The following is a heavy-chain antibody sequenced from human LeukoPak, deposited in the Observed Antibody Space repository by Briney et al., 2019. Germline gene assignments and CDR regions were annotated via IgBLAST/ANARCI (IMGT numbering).Heavy chain of an antibody. CDR1: GFTFSTYD. CDR2: ISGSGGST. J-gene: IGHJ4*02. Sequence: GGSLRLSCAASGFTFSTYDMSWVRQAPGKGLEWVSAISGSGGSTYYADSVKGRFTISRDNSKNTLYLQMNSLRADDTAVYYCARSSGWFVYFDYWGQGTLVTVSS. CDR3: ARSSGWFVYFDY. V-gene: IGHV3-23*01. D-gene: IGHD6-19*01.